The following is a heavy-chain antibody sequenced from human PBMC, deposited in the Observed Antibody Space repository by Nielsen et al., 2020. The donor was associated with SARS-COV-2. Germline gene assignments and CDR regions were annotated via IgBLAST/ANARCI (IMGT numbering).Heavy chain of an antibody. V-gene: IGHV4-38-2*02. CDR2: IYHSGST. CDR3: ARGILSDAFDI. Sequence: SETLSLTCTVSGSSISSGDYWGWIRQPPGKGLEWIGYIYHSGSTYYNPSLKSRVTISVDRSKNQFSLKLSSVTAADTAVYYCARGILSDAFDIWGQGTMVTVSS. J-gene: IGHJ3*02. CDR1: GSSISSGDY.